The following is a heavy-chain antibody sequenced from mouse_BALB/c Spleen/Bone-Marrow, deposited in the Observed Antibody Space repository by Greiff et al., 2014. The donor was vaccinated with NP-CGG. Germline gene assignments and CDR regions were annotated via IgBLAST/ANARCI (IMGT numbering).Heavy chain of an antibody. CDR3: AREANWNFDY. Sequence: QVQLKESGPELVKPGASVRISCKAAGYTFTSYYIYWVKQRPGQGLEWIGWIYPGNVNTKYNEKFKGKATLTADKSSSTAYIQLSSLTSEDSAVYFCAREANWNFDYWGQGTTLTVSS. V-gene: IGHV1S56*01. CDR2: IYPGNVNT. D-gene: IGHD4-1*01. CDR1: GYTFTSYY. J-gene: IGHJ2*01.